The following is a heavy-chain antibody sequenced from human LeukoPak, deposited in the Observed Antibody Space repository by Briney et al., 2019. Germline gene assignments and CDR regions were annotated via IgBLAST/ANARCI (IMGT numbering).Heavy chain of an antibody. J-gene: IGHJ5*02. CDR3: ARGRVDAIAYFDWFLPPWFDA. V-gene: IGHV4-34*01. Sequence: SSETLSLTCAVYGGSFSGYHWSWIRDPPGKGPEWLGEINHSGSTNYNPSLKGRVTISVDTSKNQFSLKLSSVTAADTAVYYCARGRVDAIAYFDWFLPPWFDAWGQGTLVTVSS. D-gene: IGHD3-9*01. CDR2: INHSGST. CDR1: GGSFSGYH.